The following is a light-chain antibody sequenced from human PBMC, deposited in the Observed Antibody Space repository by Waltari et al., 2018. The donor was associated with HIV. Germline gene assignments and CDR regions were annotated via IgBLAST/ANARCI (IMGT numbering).Light chain of an antibody. J-gene: IGLJ1*01. CDR1: NSNIGSGYN. V-gene: IGLV1-40*01. CDR3: QSYDSSLSTYV. CDR2: GNT. Sequence: QSVLTQPPSVSGAPGPRVTISCTGSNSNIGSGYNVHWYQQLPGTAPKLLIYGNTNRPSGVPDRFSGSKSGTSASLAITGLQAEDEADYYCQSYDSSLSTYVFGTGTKVTVL.